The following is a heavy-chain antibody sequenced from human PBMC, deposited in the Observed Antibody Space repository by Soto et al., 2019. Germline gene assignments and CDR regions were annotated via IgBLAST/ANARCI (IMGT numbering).Heavy chain of an antibody. V-gene: IGHV4-39*01. CDR2: IYYSGST. CDR1: GGSISRSSYY. CDR3: ARSLYCISTTCYAGGYYFDY. Sequence: PEETLSLTCTVSGGSISRSSYYWGWIRQPPGKGLEWIGNIYYSGSTYYNPSLKSRVTISVDTSKNQFSLKLSSVTAADTAVYYCARSLYCISTTCYAGGYYFDYWGQGTLVTSPQ. J-gene: IGHJ4*02. D-gene: IGHD2-2*01.